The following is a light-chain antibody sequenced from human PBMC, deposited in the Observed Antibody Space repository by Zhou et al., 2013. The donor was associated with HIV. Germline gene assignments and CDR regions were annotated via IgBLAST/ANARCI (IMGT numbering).Light chain of an antibody. V-gene: IGKV1-33*01. Sequence: DIQMTQSPSSLSASVGDRVTITCQASQDISYYLNWYQQKPGLVPQVLIYDSTHLETGVPSRFRGSGSGTDFTFTITNLQSEDIGTYYCQQHDRLPYTFGQGTKLQIK. CDR3: QQHDRLPYT. J-gene: IGKJ2*01. CDR2: DST. CDR1: QDISYY.